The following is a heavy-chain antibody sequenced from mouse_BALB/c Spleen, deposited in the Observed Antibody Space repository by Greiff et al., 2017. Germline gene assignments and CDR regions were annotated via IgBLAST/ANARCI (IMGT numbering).Heavy chain of an antibody. CDR3: AIHGYDYAMDY. V-gene: IGHV5-12-1*01. Sequence: EVKLVESGGGLVKPGGSLKLSCAASGFAFSSYDMSWVRQTPEKRLEWVAYISSGGGSTYYPDTVKGRFTISRDNAKNTLYLQMSSLKSEDTAMYYCAIHGYDYAMDYWGQGTSVTVSS. D-gene: IGHD2-14*01. CDR1: GFAFSSYD. J-gene: IGHJ4*01. CDR2: ISSGGGST.